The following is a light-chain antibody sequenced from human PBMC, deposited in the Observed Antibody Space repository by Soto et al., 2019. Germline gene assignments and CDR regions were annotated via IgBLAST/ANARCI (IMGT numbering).Light chain of an antibody. J-gene: IGLJ2*01. CDR2: DVN. CDR3: SSFTISRNTVI. V-gene: IGLV2-14*01. CDR1: SSDVDGYNY. Sequence: QSVLTQPASVSGSPGQSITISCTGTSSDVDGYNYVSWYQYHPGKAPKLMIYDVNNRPSGVSNRFSGSKSGNTASLTISGLQAEDEDDYYCSSFTISRNTVIFGGGTKVTVL.